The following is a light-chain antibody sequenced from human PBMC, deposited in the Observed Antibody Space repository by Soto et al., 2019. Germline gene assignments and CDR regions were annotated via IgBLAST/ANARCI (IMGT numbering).Light chain of an antibody. CDR2: DAS. CDR3: QQRSNWPPIT. Sequence: GDRVTIACRASQSISSWLAWYQQKPGRAPKLLIYDASSLESGVPSRFSGSGSGTELTLTISSLQPDDVAVYYCQQRSNWPPITFGQGTRLEIK. CDR1: QSISSW. J-gene: IGKJ5*01. V-gene: IGKV1-5*01.